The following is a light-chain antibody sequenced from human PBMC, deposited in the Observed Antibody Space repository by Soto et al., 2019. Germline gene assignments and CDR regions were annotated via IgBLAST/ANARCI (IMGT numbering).Light chain of an antibody. CDR2: EVS. V-gene: IGLV2-14*01. J-gene: IGLJ1*01. CDR3: SSYTSSSTLV. CDR1: SSDVGGYNY. Sequence: QSVLTQPASVSGSPGHSITISCTGTSSDVGGYNYVSWYQQHPGKAPKLMIYEVSNRPSGVSNRFSGSKSGNTASLTISGLQAEDEADYYCSSYTSSSTLVFGTRTKLTVL.